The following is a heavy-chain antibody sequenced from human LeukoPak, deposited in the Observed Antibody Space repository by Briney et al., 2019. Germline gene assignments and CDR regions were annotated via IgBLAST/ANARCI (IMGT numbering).Heavy chain of an antibody. Sequence: SVKVSSKASGGTFSIYAISWVRQAPGQGLEWMGGIIPIFGTANYAQKFQGRVTITADESTSTAYMELSSLRSEDTAVYYCARLIAAAGTYWFDPWGQGTLVTVSS. CDR1: GGTFSIYA. D-gene: IGHD6-13*01. CDR3: ARLIAAAGTYWFDP. CDR2: IIPIFGTA. V-gene: IGHV1-69*01. J-gene: IGHJ5*02.